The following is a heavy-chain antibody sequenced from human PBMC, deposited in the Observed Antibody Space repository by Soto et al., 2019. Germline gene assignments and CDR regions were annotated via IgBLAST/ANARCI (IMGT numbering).Heavy chain of an antibody. J-gene: IGHJ4*02. CDR1: GFTFSSYA. Sequence: VVSLRLSCAASGFTFSSYAMHWVRQAPGKGLEWVAVISYDGSNKYYADSVKGRFTISRDNSKNTLYLQMNSLRAEDTAVYYWARDEYRSSWDLDEWGQGTLGNVSA. CDR2: ISYDGSNK. D-gene: IGHD6-13*01. CDR3: ARDEYRSSWDLDE. V-gene: IGHV3-30-3*01.